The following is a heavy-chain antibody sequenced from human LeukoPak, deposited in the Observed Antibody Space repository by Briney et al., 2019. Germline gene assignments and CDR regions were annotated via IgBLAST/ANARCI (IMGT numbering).Heavy chain of an antibody. V-gene: IGHV3-74*01. D-gene: IGHD5-18*01. CDR2: IRADGRMT. Sequence: QPGGSLRLSCAASGFTFTDYWMHWVRQAPGKGLVWVSRIRADGRMTDYEDSVKGRFTVSRDNAKNTLYLQMNRVRAEDTAVYYCARGGFTYGPATLGALDIWGQGTMVPVSS. J-gene: IGHJ3*02. CDR3: ARGGFTYGPATLGALDI. CDR1: GFTFTDYW.